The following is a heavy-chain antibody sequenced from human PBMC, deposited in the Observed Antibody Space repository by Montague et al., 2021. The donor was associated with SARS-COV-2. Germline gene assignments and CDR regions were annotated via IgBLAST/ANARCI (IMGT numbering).Heavy chain of an antibody. Sequence: SETRSLTCTVSGGSISPYYWNWIRQSPGKGLEWIGDIYYSGSTTYNPSPESRVTISVYTSKNQFSLRLSSVTAADTAVYYCARGIWSANWGQGILVTVSS. V-gene: IGHV4-59*01. J-gene: IGHJ4*02. CDR2: IYYSGST. D-gene: IGHD2-8*02. CDR1: GGSISPYY. CDR3: ARGIWSAN.